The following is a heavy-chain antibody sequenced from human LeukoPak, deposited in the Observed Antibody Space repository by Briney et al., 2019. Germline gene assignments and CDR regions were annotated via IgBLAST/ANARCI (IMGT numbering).Heavy chain of an antibody. Sequence: ASVKVSCKASGYTFTGYYMHWVRQAPGQGLEWMGWINPNSGGTNYAQKFQGRVTMTRDTSISTAYMELSRLRSDDTAVYYCARGFGTGPKTYYYYYMDVWAKGPRSPSP. D-gene: IGHD1-1*01. J-gene: IGHJ6*03. CDR3: ARGFGTGPKTYYYYYMDV. V-gene: IGHV1-2*02. CDR1: GYTFTGYY. CDR2: INPNSGGT.